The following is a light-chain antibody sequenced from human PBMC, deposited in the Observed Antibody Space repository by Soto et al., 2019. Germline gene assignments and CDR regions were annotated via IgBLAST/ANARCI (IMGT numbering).Light chain of an antibody. CDR2: EVT. V-gene: IGLV2-14*01. CDR1: SSDVGRYNY. Sequence: QPVLTQPASVSGSPGQSITISCTGTSSDVGRYNYVSWYQHHPGKAPKLLIYEVTNRPSGVSNRFSGSKSGNTASLTISGLQAEDEADYYCKSFTASNTLVFGGGTKLTVL. J-gene: IGLJ2*01. CDR3: KSFTASNTLV.